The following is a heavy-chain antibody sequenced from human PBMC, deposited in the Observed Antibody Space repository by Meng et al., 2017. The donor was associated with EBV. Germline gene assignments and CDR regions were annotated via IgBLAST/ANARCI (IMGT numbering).Heavy chain of an antibody. CDR1: GFTVSSNY. D-gene: IGHD5-12*01. J-gene: IGHJ4*02. CDR3: AKHRLGPLDY. Sequence: EARLGACGGGLIQPGGSLRLSFAASGFTVSSNYMSWVRQAPGKGLEWVSVIYSGGSTYYADSVKGRFTISRDNSKNTLYLQMNSLRAEDTAVYYCAKHRLGPLDYWGQGTLVTVSS. V-gene: IGHV3-53*01. CDR2: IYSGGST.